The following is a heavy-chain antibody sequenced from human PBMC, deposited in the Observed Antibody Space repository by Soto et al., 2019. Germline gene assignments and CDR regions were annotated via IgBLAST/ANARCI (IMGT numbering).Heavy chain of an antibody. Sequence: GSLRLSCAASGXTFSNACMSWVRQAPGKGLELVGRIKSKTDGGTTDYAAPVKGRFTISRDDSKNTLYLQMKSLKTEDTAVYYCTKARTDRTYYYDSSGYPPAQPHDAFDIWGQGTMGTVSS. CDR2: IKSKTDGGTT. J-gene: IGHJ3*02. D-gene: IGHD3-22*01. CDR3: TKARTDRTYYYDSSGYPPAQPHDAFDI. CDR1: GXTFSNAC. V-gene: IGHV3-15*01.